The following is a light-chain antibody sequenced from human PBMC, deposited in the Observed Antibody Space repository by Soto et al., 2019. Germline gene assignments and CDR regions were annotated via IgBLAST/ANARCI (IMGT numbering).Light chain of an antibody. CDR2: TAS. CDR1: QSIGRY. CDR3: QQSSSAPT. V-gene: IGKV1-39*01. Sequence: DIQMTQSPSARSASVGDSVTITCRASQSIGRYLNWYQHKPGKAPNLLIYTASSLQTGVPSRFSGSGSGTDFTLTITSLQPEDFATYYCQQSSSAPTFGHGTRLEIK. J-gene: IGKJ5*01.